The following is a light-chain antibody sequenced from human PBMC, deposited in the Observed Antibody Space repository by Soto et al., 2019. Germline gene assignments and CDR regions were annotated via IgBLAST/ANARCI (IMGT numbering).Light chain of an antibody. Sequence: QSVLTQPPSASGSPGQSVTISCTGTSSDVGGYNYASWYQQHPGKAPKLMIYEVSKRPSGVPDRFSGSKSGNTASLTVSGLQAEDEADYYCSSYEGSNNLVFGGGTQLTVL. V-gene: IGLV2-8*01. CDR1: SSDVGGYNY. CDR2: EVS. CDR3: SSYEGSNNLV. J-gene: IGLJ2*01.